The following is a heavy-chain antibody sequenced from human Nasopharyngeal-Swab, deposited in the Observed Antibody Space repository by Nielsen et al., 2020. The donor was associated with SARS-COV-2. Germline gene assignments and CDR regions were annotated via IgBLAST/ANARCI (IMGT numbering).Heavy chain of an antibody. V-gene: IGHV4-4*02. CDR1: GDSISSPNW. CDR2: TFPDDRYT. J-gene: IGHJ1*01. CDR3: ARGRLRGRREFFQH. Sequence: SQTLSLTCVVSGDSISSPNWWTWVRQAPQKGLEWIGETFPDDRYTNYNPSLKSRFTISVDMSKNQVSLRLSSVTAADTAIYYCARGRLRGRREFFQHWGQGSLVTVSS. D-gene: IGHD4-17*01.